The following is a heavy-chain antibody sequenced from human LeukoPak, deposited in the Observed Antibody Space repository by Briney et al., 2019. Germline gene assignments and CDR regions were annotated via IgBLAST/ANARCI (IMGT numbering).Heavy chain of an antibody. CDR2: IIPIFGTA. V-gene: IGHV1-69*13. J-gene: IGHJ4*02. D-gene: IGHD6-19*01. CDR1: GGTFSSYA. CDR3: ARRIAVAGTRYYFDY. Sequence: SVKVSCKASGGTFSSYAISWVRQAPAQGLEWMGGIIPIFGTANYAQKFQGRVTITADESTSTAYMELSSLRSEDTAVYYCARRIAVAGTRYYFDYWGQGTLVTVSS.